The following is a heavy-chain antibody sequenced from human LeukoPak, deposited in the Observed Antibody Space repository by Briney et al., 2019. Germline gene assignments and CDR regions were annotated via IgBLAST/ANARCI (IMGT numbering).Heavy chain of an antibody. CDR2: ISHSGST. CDR1: GASFSGYY. D-gene: IGHD5-12*01. CDR3: ARGRWLHSGAFDI. V-gene: IGHV4-34*01. Sequence: PSPSLSPTCAVYGASFSGYYSGWVRQPPGNWLEWNRVISHSGSTNYNPSLKSRVTISVDTSKNQFSLKLSSVTAADTAVYYCARGRWLHSGAFDIWGQGTMVTVSS. J-gene: IGHJ3*02.